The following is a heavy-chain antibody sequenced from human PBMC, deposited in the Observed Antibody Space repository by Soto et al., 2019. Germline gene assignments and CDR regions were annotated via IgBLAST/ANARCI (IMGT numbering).Heavy chain of an antibody. CDR1: GLTFGDYW. CDR2: MTGDGRTT. Sequence: PGGSLRLSCAASGLTFGDYWMHWVRQPPGKGPEWVSRMTGDGRTTQYADSVKGRFTASRDNAKSTLYLQMNSLRAEDTAVYYCPTADVDYWCPGILLTV. CDR3: PTADVDY. J-gene: IGHJ4*02. V-gene: IGHV3-74*03.